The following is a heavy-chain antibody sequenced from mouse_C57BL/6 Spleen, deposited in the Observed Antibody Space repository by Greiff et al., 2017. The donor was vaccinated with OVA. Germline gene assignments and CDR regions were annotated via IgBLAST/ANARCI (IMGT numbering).Heavy chain of an antibody. CDR2: ISDGGSYT. D-gene: IGHD1-1*01. CDR3: ARDYYGSSYTPHFDY. V-gene: IGHV5-4*01. Sequence: EVKLQESGGGLVKPGGSLKLSCAASGFTFSSYAMSWVRQTPEKRLEWVATISDGGSYTYYPDNVKGRFTISRDNAKNNLYLQMSHLKSEDTAMYYCARDYYGSSYTPHFDYWGQGTTLTVSS. J-gene: IGHJ2*01. CDR1: GFTFSSYA.